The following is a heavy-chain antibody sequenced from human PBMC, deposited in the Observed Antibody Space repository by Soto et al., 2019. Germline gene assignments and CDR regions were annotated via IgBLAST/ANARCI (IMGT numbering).Heavy chain of an antibody. D-gene: IGHD3-9*01. Sequence: SETLSLTCTVSGGSISSGDYYWSWIRQPPGKGLEWIGYIYYSGSTYYNPSLKSRVTISVDTSKNQFSLKLSSVTAADTAVYYCDRGQMTYYDILTGAPAFDYWCQGTLVTVSS. CDR3: DRGQMTYYDILTGAPAFDY. CDR2: IYYSGST. V-gene: IGHV4-30-4*01. J-gene: IGHJ4*02. CDR1: GGSISSGDYY.